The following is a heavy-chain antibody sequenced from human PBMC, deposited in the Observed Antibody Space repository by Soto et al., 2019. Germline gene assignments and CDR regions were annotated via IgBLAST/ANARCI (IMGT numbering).Heavy chain of an antibody. CDR3: ARVLRVNRAPAPPTH. J-gene: IGHJ4*02. D-gene: IGHD2-15*01. V-gene: IGHV3-21*01. CDR2: ISSSSSYI. Sequence: EVQLVESGGGLVKPGGSLRLSCAASGFTFSSYSMNWVRQAPGKGLEWVSSISSSSSYIYYTDSVKGRFTISRDNAKNSLYLQMNSLRAEDTAVYYCARVLRVNRAPAPPTHWGQGTLVTVSS. CDR1: GFTFSSYS.